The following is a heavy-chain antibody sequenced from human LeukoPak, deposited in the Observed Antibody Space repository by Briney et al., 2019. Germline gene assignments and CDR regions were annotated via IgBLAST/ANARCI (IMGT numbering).Heavy chain of an antibody. Sequence: ASETLSLTCAVSGYSISSGYYWGWIRQPPEKGLEWIGSIYHSGSTYYNPSLKSRVTISVDTSKNQFSLKLSSVTAADTAVYYCARHSPSGITIFGVDSSFQFWGQGTLVTVSS. CDR3: ARHSPSGITIFGVDSSFQF. J-gene: IGHJ4*02. CDR1: GYSISSGYY. V-gene: IGHV4-38-2*01. D-gene: IGHD3-3*01. CDR2: IYHSGST.